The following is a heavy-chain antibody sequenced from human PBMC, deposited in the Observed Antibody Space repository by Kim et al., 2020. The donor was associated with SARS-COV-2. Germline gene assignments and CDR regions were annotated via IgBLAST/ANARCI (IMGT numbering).Heavy chain of an antibody. D-gene: IGHD1-1*01. J-gene: IGHJ4*02. Sequence: SETLSLTCSVSGGSINNRAYYWAWIRQPPGKGLEWLGTVSHIGGTYYNTSLTSRLTISVDTSKNQFSLKLGSVTAADTAVYFCARNDHRSGTFFDFWGQG. CDR3: ARNDHRSGTFFDF. CDR1: GGSINNRAYY. CDR2: VSHIGGT. V-gene: IGHV4-39*01.